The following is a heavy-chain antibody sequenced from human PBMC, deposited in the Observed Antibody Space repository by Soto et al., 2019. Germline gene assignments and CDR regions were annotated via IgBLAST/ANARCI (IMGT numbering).Heavy chain of an antibody. J-gene: IGHJ6*02. CDR2: IYYSGST. CDR3: ARAALGMYYYYGMDV. D-gene: IGHD7-27*01. Sequence: PSETLSLTCTVSGGSISSSSYYWGWIRQPPGKGLEWIGSIYYSGSTYYNPSLKSRVTISVDTSKNQFSLKLSSVTAADTAVYYCARAALGMYYYYGMDVWGQGTTVTVSS. V-gene: IGHV4-39*07. CDR1: GGSISSSSYY.